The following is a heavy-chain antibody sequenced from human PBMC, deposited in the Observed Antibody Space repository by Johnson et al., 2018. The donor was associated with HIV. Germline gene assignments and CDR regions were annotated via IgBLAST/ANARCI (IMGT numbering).Heavy chain of an antibody. J-gene: IGHJ3*02. D-gene: IGHD5-12*01. CDR2: ISYDGSNK. V-gene: IGHV3-30*18. CDR3: AKIREWLRSTGIAFDI. CDR1: GFTFSSYG. Sequence: VQLVESGGGVVQPGRSLRLSCAASGFTFSSYGMHWVRQAPGKGLEWVAVISYDGSNKYYADSVKGRFTISRDNSKNTLYLQMNSLRAEDTAVYYCAKIREWLRSTGIAFDIWGQGTMVTVSS.